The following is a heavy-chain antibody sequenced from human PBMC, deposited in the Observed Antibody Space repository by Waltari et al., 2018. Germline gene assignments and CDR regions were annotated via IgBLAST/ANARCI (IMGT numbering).Heavy chain of an antibody. V-gene: IGHV3-30-3*01. D-gene: IGHD3-22*01. CDR1: GFTFSSYA. J-gene: IGHJ4*02. CDR2: ISYDGSNK. Sequence: GRSLRLSCAASGFTFSSYAMHWVRQAPGKGLEWVAVISYDGSNKYYADSVKGRFTISRDNSKNTLYLQMNSLRAEDTAVYYCARNPGWYYDSSGFDYWGQGTLVTVSS. CDR3: ARNPGWYYDSSGFDY.